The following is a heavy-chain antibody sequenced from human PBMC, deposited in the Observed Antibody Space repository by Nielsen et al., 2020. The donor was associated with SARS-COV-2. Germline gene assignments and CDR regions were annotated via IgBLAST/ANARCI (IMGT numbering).Heavy chain of an antibody. CDR3: AREHYADSAGSYMYGMDV. D-gene: IGHD4-17*01. V-gene: IGHV1-69*04. J-gene: IGHJ6*02. CDR2: IIPMVGIP. Sequence: SVKVSCKASGGTFSTYAISWVRQAPGQGLEWLGRIIPMVGIPDYAQNFQGRLTITADKSTSTAYMELSRLRSEDTAVYYCAREHYADSAGSYMYGMDVWGQGTTVTVSS. CDR1: GGTFSTYA.